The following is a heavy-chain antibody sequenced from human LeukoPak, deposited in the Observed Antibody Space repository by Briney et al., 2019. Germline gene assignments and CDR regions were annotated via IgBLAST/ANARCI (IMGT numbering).Heavy chain of an antibody. V-gene: IGHV3-7*01. CDR3: AKLHGGDCGDY. Sequence: PGGSLRLSCAASGFTFSSYWMSWVRQAPGKGLEWVANIKQDGSEKYYVDSVKGRFTISRDNAKNTLYLQMSSLRAEDTAVYYCAKLHGGDCGDYWGQGTLVTVSS. J-gene: IGHJ4*02. CDR2: IKQDGSEK. CDR1: GFTFSSYW. D-gene: IGHD3/OR15-3a*01.